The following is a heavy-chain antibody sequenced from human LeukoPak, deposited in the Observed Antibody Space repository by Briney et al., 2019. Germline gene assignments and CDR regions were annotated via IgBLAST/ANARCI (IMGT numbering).Heavy chain of an antibody. CDR1: GFTFSDYY. Sequence: GGSLRLSCAASGFTFSDYYMSWVRQARGKGLGWVSYISSSGSTIKYADSVKGRFTISRDNAKNSLYLQMNSLRAEDTAVYYCARDKNRITMVRGVIIPSYYYYGMDVWGQGTTVTVSS. V-gene: IGHV3-11*01. J-gene: IGHJ6*02. CDR3: ARDKNRITMVRGVIIPSYYYYGMDV. D-gene: IGHD3-10*01. CDR2: ISSSGSTI.